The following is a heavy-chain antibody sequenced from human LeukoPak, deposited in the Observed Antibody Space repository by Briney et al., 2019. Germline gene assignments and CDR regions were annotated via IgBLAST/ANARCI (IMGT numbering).Heavy chain of an antibody. CDR3: ARDRERGFDS. D-gene: IGHD5-24*01. CDR1: GYTFNTYG. Sequence: GASVKVSCKASGYTFNTYGISWVRQAPGQGLEWMGWIGTENAYTIYAEKFQGRVTLTTDTSTTTVHVELRSLRSDDTAVYYCARDRERGFDSWGQGSLVTVSS. CDR2: IGTENAYT. V-gene: IGHV1-18*01. J-gene: IGHJ4*02.